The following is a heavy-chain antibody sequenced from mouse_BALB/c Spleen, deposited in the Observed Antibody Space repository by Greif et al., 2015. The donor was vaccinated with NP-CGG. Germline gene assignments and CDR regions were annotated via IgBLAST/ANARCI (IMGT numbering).Heavy chain of an antibody. V-gene: IGHV1-7*01. J-gene: IGHJ2*01. CDR1: GFTFTSYW. CDR2: INPSTGYT. Sequence: VQLQQSGAELAKPGASVKMSCKASGFTFTSYWMHWVKQGPGQGLEWIGYINPSTGYTEYNQKFKDKATLTADKSSSTAYMQLSSLTSEDSAAYYCARRDYFDYWGQGTTLTVSS. CDR3: ARRDYFDY.